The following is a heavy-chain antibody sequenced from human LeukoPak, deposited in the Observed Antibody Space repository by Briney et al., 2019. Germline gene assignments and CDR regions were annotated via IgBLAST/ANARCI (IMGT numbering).Heavy chain of an antibody. Sequence: SETLSLTCAVSGYSISSGYYWGWIRQPPGKGLEWIGRIYHSGSTYYNPSLKSRVTISVDTSKNQFSLKLSSVTAADTAVYYCARALDDFDYWGQETLVTVSS. D-gene: IGHD1-1*01. CDR1: GYSISSGYY. CDR2: IYHSGST. CDR3: ARALDDFDY. V-gene: IGHV4-38-2*01. J-gene: IGHJ4*02.